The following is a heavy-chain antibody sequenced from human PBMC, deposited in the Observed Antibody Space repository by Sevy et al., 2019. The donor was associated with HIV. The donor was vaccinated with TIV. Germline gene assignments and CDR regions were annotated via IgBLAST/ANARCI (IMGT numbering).Heavy chain of an antibody. D-gene: IGHD3-9*01. Sequence: GGSLRLSCAASGFTFSNAWMSWVRQAPGKGLEWVGRIKSKTDGGTTDYAAPVKGRFTISRDDSKNTPYLQMNSLKTDETAGYYWTPLLPYFYWLPFDYSFDIWGQGKMVTVSS. V-gene: IGHV3-15*01. CDR1: GFTFSNAW. J-gene: IGHJ3*02. CDR2: IKSKTDGGTT. CDR3: TPLLPYFYWLPFDYSFDI.